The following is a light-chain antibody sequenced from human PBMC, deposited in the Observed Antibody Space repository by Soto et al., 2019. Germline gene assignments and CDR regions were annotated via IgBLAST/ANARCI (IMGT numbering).Light chain of an antibody. CDR3: CSYAGDSIYV. V-gene: IGLV2-23*01. J-gene: IGLJ1*01. Sequence: QSALTQPASVSGSPGQSITISCTGTSSDVGSYNLVSWFQQHPGKAPKLMIYEATKRPSGISDRFSGSKSGNTASLTISGLQAEDEADYYCCSYAGDSIYVFGTGTKVTVL. CDR2: EAT. CDR1: SSDVGSYNL.